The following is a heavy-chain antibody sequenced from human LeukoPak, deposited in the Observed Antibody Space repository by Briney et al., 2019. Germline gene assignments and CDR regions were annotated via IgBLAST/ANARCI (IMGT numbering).Heavy chain of an antibody. CDR1: GYSFTSYW. D-gene: IGHD2-8*01. V-gene: IGHV5-51*01. CDR2: IYPGDSDT. J-gene: IGHJ4*02. CDR3: ARHSRVNGLTGY. Sequence: GESLKISCQTSGYSFTSYWIGWVRQMPGKGLEWMGFIYPGDSDTRYSPSFQGQVTISADKSISSAYLQWSSLKASDTGIYYCARHSRVNGLTGYWGQGTLVTVSS.